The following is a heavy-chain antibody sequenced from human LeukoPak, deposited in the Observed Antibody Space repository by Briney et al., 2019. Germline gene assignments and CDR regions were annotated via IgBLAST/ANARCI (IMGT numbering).Heavy chain of an antibody. D-gene: IGHD3-3*01. Sequence: SQTLSLTCTVSGGSISSGSYYWSWIRQPAGKGLEWIGRIYTSGSTNYNPSLKSRVTISVDTSKNQFSLKLSSVTAADTAVYYCARDFSGYYSYWGQGTLVTVSS. J-gene: IGHJ4*02. V-gene: IGHV4-61*02. CDR2: IYTSGST. CDR1: GGSISSGSYY. CDR3: ARDFSGYYSY.